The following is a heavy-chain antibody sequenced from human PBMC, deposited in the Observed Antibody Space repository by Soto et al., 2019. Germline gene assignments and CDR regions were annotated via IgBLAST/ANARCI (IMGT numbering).Heavy chain of an antibody. CDR3: ARGSTRYYYYYMDV. J-gene: IGHJ6*03. Sequence: QVQLQESGPGLVKPSETLSLTCTVSGDSISSYYWNWIQQPPGKGLEWIGYIYYSGSTNYNPSLKSRVTISVDTSKNQFSLSLSSVTAADTAVYSCARGSTRYYYYYMDVWGKGTTVTVSS. CDR2: IYYSGST. D-gene: IGHD3-10*01. CDR1: GDSISSYY. V-gene: IGHV4-59*01.